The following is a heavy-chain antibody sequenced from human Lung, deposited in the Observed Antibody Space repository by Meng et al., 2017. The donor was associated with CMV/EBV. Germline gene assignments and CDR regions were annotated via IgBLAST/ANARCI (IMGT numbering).Heavy chain of an antibody. CDR1: GLTFRKSG. CDR3: AGRWF. V-gene: IGHV3-7*01. CDR2: ISGDGREI. Sequence: GGSLRLSCAASGLTFRKSGMSWLRQVPGKGLEWVADISGDGREIYYVDSVEGRFTVSRDNAKNSLFLQMNSLRRDDTAVYYCAGRWFWGPGTLVTFSS. J-gene: IGHJ4*02. D-gene: IGHD3-9*01.